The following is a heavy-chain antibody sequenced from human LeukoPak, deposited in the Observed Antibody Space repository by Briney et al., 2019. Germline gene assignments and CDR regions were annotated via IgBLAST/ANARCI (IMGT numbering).Heavy chain of an antibody. CDR2: IWYDGSNK. V-gene: IGHV3-33*01. CDR3: ARDLDYYDSSGYPNWFDP. Sequence: PGGSLRHSCAASGFTFSSYGMHWVRQAPGKGLEWVAVIWYDGSNKYYADSVKGRFTISRDNSKNTLYLQMNSLRAEDTAVYYCARDLDYYDSSGYPNWFDPWGQGTLVTVSS. CDR1: GFTFSSYG. J-gene: IGHJ5*02. D-gene: IGHD3-22*01.